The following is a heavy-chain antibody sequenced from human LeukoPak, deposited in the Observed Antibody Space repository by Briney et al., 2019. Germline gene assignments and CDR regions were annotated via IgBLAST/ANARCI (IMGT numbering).Heavy chain of an antibody. CDR3: AKEPGYSSGWYGVDY. D-gene: IGHD6-19*01. J-gene: IGHJ4*02. CDR1: GFTFSSYA. CDR2: ISGSGGST. Sequence: GGSLRLSCAASGFTFSSYAMSWVRQAPGKGLEWVSAISGSGGSTYYADSVKGRFTISRDNSKNTLYLRMNSLRAEDMAVYYCAKEPGYSSGWYGVDYWGQGTLVTVSS. V-gene: IGHV3-23*01.